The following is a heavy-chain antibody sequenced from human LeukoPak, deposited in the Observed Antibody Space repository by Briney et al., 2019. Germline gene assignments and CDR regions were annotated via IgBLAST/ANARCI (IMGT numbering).Heavy chain of an antibody. CDR3: ARGGYSYGYPWFDP. J-gene: IGHJ5*02. D-gene: IGHD5-18*01. Sequence: PSETLSLTCTVSGGSISSGDYYWSWIRQPPGKGLEWIVYIYYSGSTYYNPSPKSRVTISVDTSKNQFSLKLSSVTAADKAVYYCARGGYSYGYPWFDPWGQGTLVTVSS. CDR2: IYYSGST. V-gene: IGHV4-30-4*01. CDR1: GGSISSGDYY.